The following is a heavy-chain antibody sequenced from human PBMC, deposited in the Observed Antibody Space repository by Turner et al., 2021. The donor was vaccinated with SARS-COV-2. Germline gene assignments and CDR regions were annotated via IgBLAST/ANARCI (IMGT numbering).Heavy chain of an antibody. D-gene: IGHD2-21*02. V-gene: IGHV1-24*01. CDR1: GYTLAELT. Sequence: QVQLVQSGAEVKKPGASVKVSCKVSGYTLAELTMHWVRQAPGKGLEWMGGFDPEGGETIYAQKFQGRVTMTEDTSTDTAYMELSSLRSEDTDVYYCATGYAYCGGDCSIDYWGQGTLVTVSS. J-gene: IGHJ4*02. CDR2: FDPEGGET. CDR3: ATGYAYCGGDCSIDY.